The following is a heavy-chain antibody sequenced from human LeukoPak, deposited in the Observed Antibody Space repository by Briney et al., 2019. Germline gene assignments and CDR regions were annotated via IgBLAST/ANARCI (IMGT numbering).Heavy chain of an antibody. J-gene: IGHJ4*02. Sequence: GGSLRLSCAASGFTVINNYMSWVRQAPGKGLEWVSVIYSGGSTYYADSVKGRFTISRDISKNTVYLQMNSLRAEDTAVYYCAREGGPYRPLDYSGQGTLVTVAS. CDR2: IYSGGST. CDR1: GFTVINNY. CDR3: AREGGPYRPLDY. V-gene: IGHV3-53*01.